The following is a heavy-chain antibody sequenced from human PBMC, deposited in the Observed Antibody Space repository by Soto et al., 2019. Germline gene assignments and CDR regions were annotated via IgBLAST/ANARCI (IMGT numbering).Heavy chain of an antibody. V-gene: IGHV4-30-4*01. Sequence: PSETLSLTCSVSGGSITNTDYYWNWIRQSPGKGLEWIGSIDYSGSTYYNPSLKSRVIISADTSKNLFSLKLRSVTAADTALYFCARAGPYYYGMDVWGQGTTVTVSS. CDR1: GGSITNTDYY. CDR2: IDYSGST. CDR3: ARAGPYYYGMDV. J-gene: IGHJ6*02.